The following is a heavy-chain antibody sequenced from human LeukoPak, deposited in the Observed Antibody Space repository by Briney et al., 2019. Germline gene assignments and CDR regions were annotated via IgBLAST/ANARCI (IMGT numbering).Heavy chain of an antibody. J-gene: IGHJ4*02. CDR3: ARYLGNPIYDY. CDR1: GGSISSYY. Sequence: SETLSLTCTVSGGSISSYYWSWIRQPPGKGLEWIGYISDSGSTRYNSSLKSRVTLSVDTSKNHFSLKLSSETAADTAVYYCARYLGNPIYDYWGQGALVTVSS. V-gene: IGHV4-59*08. CDR2: ISDSGST.